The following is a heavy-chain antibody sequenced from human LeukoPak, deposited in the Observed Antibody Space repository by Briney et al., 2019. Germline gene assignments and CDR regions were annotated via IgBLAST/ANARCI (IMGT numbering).Heavy chain of an antibody. CDR3: ARGDDILTGYFRGFDY. V-gene: IGHV1-18*01. CDR2: ISAYNGNT. J-gene: IGHJ4*02. CDR1: GYTFTSYG. D-gene: IGHD3-9*01. Sequence: ASVTVSCKASGYTFTSYGISWVRQAPGQGLEWMGWISAYNGNTNYAQKLQGRVTMTTDTSTSTAYMELRSLRSDDTAVYYCARGDDILTGYFRGFDYWGQGTLVTVSS.